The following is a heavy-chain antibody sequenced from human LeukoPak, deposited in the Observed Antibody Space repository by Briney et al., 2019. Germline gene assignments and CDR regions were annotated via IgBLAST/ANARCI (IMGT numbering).Heavy chain of an antibody. J-gene: IGHJ4*02. CDR3: ARGVRSPDSSGYSYGFNY. CDR1: GGSFNGYY. Sequence: SETLSLTCAVYGGSFNGYYWSWIRQPPGKGLECIGEINHSGSTNYNPSLKSRVTISVDTSKKQFSLKLSSVTAADTAVYYCARGVRSPDSSGYSYGFNYWGQGTLVTVSS. V-gene: IGHV4-34*01. D-gene: IGHD5-18*01. CDR2: INHSGST.